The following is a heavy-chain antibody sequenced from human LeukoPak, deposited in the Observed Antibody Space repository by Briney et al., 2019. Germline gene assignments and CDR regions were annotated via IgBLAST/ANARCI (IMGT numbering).Heavy chain of an antibody. J-gene: IGHJ4*02. CDR3: TSEISSASNY. Sequence: SETLSLNCTVSGGSISSSSYYWGWIRQPPGEGLEWIGSIYYTGSTYYSPSLKGRVTISADTSKNEFSLKLSSVTAADTAVYYCTSEISSASNYWGQGTLVTVSS. V-gene: IGHV4-39*01. CDR1: GGSISSSSYY. CDR2: IYYTGST. D-gene: IGHD6-6*01.